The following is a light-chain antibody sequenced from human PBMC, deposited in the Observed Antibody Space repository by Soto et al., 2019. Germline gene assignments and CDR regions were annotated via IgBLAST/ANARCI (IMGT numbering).Light chain of an antibody. Sequence: IVMTQSPATLSVSPGERATLSCRASQDVSRNFAWYQHKHGQDPRLVIFAASTRATGIPARFSGSGAGTEFTLSISSRQSEDFAVYYCQQYNDWPPVTFGGGTKLEIK. CDR1: QDVSRN. J-gene: IGKJ4*01. V-gene: IGKV3-15*01. CDR2: AAS. CDR3: QQYNDWPPVT.